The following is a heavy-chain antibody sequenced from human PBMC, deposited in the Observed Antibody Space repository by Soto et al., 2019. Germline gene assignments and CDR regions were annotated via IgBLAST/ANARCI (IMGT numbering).Heavy chain of an antibody. CDR1: GFTFFAYW. D-gene: IGHD4-17*01. J-gene: IGHJ5*01. CDR3: AKDGDYGHYACENWFDS. V-gene: IGHV3-74*01. Sequence: EVQLVESGGGLVQPGGSLRLSCAASGFTFFAYWIHWVRQVPGKGLVWVSGINSDGSHTSYADSVRGRFTNSRDNSKNTVSMQMNSLTAEDTAVYYCAKDGDYGHYACENWFDSWGQGSLVTVSS. CDR2: INSDGSHT.